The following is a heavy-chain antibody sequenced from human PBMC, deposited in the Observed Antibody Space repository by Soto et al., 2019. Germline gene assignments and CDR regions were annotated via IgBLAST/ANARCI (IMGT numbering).Heavy chain of an antibody. CDR1: GFTFSSYG. V-gene: IGHV3-30*18. D-gene: IGHD3-22*01. J-gene: IGHJ3*02. Sequence: GGSLRLSCAASGFTFSSYGMHWVRQAPGKGLEWVAVISYDGSNKYYADSVKGRFTISRDNSKNTLYLQMNSLRAEDTAVYYCANLPLIGDYYDSSGFPDAFDIWGQGTMVTVSS. CDR2: ISYDGSNK. CDR3: ANLPLIGDYYDSSGFPDAFDI.